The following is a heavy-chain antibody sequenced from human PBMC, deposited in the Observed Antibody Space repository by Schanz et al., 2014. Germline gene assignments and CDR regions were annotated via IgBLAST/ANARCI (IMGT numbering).Heavy chain of an antibody. Sequence: VQLVESGGGVVQPGRSLRLSCAASGFTFSSYAMHWVRQAPGKGLEWVAVMSYDGSNKYYADSVKGRFTISRDNSKNTVNLQMNSLRAEDTAVYYCAKEKEEVAADGSFFDYWGQGTLVTVSS. CDR2: MSYDGSNK. D-gene: IGHD6-13*01. J-gene: IGHJ4*02. CDR3: AKEKEEVAADGSFFDY. CDR1: GFTFSSYA. V-gene: IGHV3-30-3*02.